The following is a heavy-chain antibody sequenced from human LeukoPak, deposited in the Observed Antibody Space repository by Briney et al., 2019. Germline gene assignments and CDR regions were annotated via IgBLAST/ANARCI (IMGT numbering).Heavy chain of an antibody. Sequence: GGSLRLSCAASGFTFSSYSMNWVRQAPGKGLEWVLSISSSSCYIYYADSVKGRFTISRDNAKNSLYLQMNSLRAEDTAVYYCARDLRAHLGYCSSTSCYSGAFDIWGQGTMVTVSS. V-gene: IGHV3-21*01. CDR1: GFTFSSYS. CDR2: ISSSSCYI. CDR3: ARDLRAHLGYCSSTSCYSGAFDI. J-gene: IGHJ3*02. D-gene: IGHD2-2*01.